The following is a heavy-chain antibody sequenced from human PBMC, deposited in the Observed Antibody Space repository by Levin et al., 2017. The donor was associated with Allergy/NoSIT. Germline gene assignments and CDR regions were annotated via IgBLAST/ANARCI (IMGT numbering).Heavy chain of an antibody. D-gene: IGHD1-26*01. CDR1: GFTISNYG. CDR2: ITSRTDSV. CDR3: ARDTWGGPDY. Sequence: GGSLRLSCAASGFTISNYGMNWVRQAPGKGLEWLSYITSRTDSVYYADSVKGRFTVSRDIAKSSLYLQMNRLRDEDTALYYCARDTWGGPDYWGQGTLVTVSS. J-gene: IGHJ4*02. V-gene: IGHV3-48*02.